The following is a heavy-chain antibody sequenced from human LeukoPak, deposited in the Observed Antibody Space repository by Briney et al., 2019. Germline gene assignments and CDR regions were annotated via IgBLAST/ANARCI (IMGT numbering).Heavy chain of an antibody. CDR3: ARALSGSYPFDY. CDR2: IYHSGST. D-gene: IGHD1-26*01. V-gene: IGHV4-59*01. Sequence: SETLSLTCTVSGGSISSYYWSWIRQPPGKGLEWIGYIYHSGSTNYNPSLKSRVTISVDTSKNRFSLKLSSVTAADTAVYYCARALSGSYPFDYWGQGTLVTVSS. CDR1: GGSISSYY. J-gene: IGHJ4*02.